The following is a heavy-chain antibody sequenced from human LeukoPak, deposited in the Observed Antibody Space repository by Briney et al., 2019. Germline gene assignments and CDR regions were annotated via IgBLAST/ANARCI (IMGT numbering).Heavy chain of an antibody. J-gene: IGHJ5*02. CDR2: ISSISNHI. Sequence: PGGSLRLSCAASGFTFSSYSMNWVRQAPGKGLEWVSYISSISNHIYYADSVKGRFTISRDNSKNTLYLQMNSLRAEDTAVYYCARAVPAMGSPCNWFDPWGQGTLVTVSS. V-gene: IGHV3-21*01. D-gene: IGHD5-24*01. CDR1: GFTFSSYS. CDR3: ARAVPAMGSPCNWFDP.